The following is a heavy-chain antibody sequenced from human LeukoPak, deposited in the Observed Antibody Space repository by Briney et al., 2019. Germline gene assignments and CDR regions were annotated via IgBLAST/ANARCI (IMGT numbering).Heavy chain of an antibody. CDR2: ISASGSAI. CDR3: ARVETARAYYFDY. D-gene: IGHD5-18*01. CDR1: GFTFSSYT. Sequence: GGSLRLSCAASGFTFSSYTMKWVRQAPGKGLEWISFISASGSAILYADSVKGRFTISRDNAKNSLYLQMSSLRDDDTAVYYCARVETARAYYFDYWGQGTLVTVSS. J-gene: IGHJ4*02. V-gene: IGHV3-48*02.